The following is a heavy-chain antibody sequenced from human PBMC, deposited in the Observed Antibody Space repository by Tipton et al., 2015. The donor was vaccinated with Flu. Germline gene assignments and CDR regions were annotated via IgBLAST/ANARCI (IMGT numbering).Heavy chain of an antibody. CDR3: AKGRRSGYYYYYYMDV. V-gene: IGHV4-39*07. Sequence: TLSLTCTVSSGSIRSTNYFCAWIRQPPGKRLELIGSIYPSGTTYYNPSLKSRVTISVDTSKNQFSLKLSSVTAADTAVYYCAKGRRSGYYYYYYMDVWGKGTTVTVSS. D-gene: IGHD6-25*01. CDR1: SGSIRSTNYF. CDR2: IYPSGTT. J-gene: IGHJ6*03.